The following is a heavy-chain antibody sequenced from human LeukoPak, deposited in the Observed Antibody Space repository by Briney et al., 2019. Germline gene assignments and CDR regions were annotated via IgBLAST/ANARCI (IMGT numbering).Heavy chain of an antibody. CDR3: ARDPLDISRWTNAFDI. V-gene: IGHV3-30*04. CDR2: ISYDGNN. D-gene: IGHD5-12*01. Sequence: GGSLRLSCAASGFTFSNYAMHWVRQAPGKGLEWVAFISYDGNNKYEDSVKGRFTISRDNSKSTLHLQMNGLRAEDTAVYYCARDPLDISRWTNAFDIWGQGTTVIVS. J-gene: IGHJ3*02. CDR1: GFTFSNYA.